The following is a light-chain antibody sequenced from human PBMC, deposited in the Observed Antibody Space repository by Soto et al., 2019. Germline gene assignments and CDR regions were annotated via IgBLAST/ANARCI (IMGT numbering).Light chain of an antibody. Sequence: EIVLTQSPATLSLSPGERATLSCRASQSVSSYLAWYQQRPGQAPRLLIFDASNRATGIPARFSGSGSGTDFTLTISSLEPEDFAVYYCQQRGNWPYTFGQGTNVDIK. CDR1: QSVSSY. CDR3: QQRGNWPYT. CDR2: DAS. J-gene: IGKJ2*01. V-gene: IGKV3-11*01.